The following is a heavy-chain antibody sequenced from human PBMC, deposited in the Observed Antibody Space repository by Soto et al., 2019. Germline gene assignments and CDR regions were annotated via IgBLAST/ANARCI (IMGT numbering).Heavy chain of an antibody. V-gene: IGHV4-59*08. CDR1: GGSISSYY. CDR2: IYYSGST. Sequence: PSETLSLTCTVSGGSISSYYWSWIRQPPGKGLEWIGYIYYSGSTNYNPSLKSRVTISVDTSKNQFSLKLSSVTAADTAVYYCARTGTIFGVVYDYWGQGTLVTVSS. CDR3: ARTGTIFGVVYDY. D-gene: IGHD3-3*01. J-gene: IGHJ4*02.